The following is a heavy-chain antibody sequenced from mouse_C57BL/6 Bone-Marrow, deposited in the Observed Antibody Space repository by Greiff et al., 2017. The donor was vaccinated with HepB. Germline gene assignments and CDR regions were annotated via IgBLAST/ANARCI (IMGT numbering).Heavy chain of an antibody. CDR1: GYTFTDYN. V-gene: IGHV1-18*01. CDR2: INPNNGGT. D-gene: IGHD1-1*01. J-gene: IGHJ4*01. CDR3: ARHGSSYDYAMDY. Sequence: EVQLQESGPELVKPGASVKIPCKASGYTFTDYNLDWVKQSHGKSLEWIGDINPNNGGTIYNQKFKGKATLTGDKSSSTAYRELRSLTSEDTAVYYCARHGSSYDYAMDYWGQGTSVTVSS.